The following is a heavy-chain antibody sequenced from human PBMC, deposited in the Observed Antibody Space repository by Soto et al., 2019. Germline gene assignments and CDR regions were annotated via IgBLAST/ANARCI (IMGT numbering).Heavy chain of an antibody. CDR2: IIPILGIA. V-gene: IGHV1-69*02. CDR3: APVMTRGDPFDY. CDR1: GGTFSSYT. Sequence: QVQLVQSGAEVKKPGSSVKVSCKASGGTFSSYTISWVRQAPGQGLEWMGRIIPILGIANYAQKFQGRVTITADKSTSTAYMELSSLRSEDTAVYYCAPVMTRGDPFDYWGQGTLVTVSS. J-gene: IGHJ4*02. D-gene: IGHD3-16*01.